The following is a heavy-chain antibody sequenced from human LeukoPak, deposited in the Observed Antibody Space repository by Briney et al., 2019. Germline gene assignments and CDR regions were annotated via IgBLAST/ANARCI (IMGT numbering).Heavy chain of an antibody. V-gene: IGHV4-34*01. CDR2: INHNGST. CDR1: GFTFSSYG. CDR3: ARGPDPGKVGAAIYYYYGMDV. Sequence: GSLRLSCAASGFTFSSYGMHWVRQPPGKGLEWIGEINHNGSTNYNPSLKSRVTISVDTSKNQFSLKLSSVAAADTAVYYCARGPDPGKVGAAIYYYYGMDVWGQGTTVTVSS. D-gene: IGHD1-26*01. J-gene: IGHJ6*02.